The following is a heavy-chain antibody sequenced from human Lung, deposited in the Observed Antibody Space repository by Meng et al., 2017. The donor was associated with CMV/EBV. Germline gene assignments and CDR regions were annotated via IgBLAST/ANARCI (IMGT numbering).Heavy chain of an antibody. D-gene: IGHD2-15*01. Sequence: XVSXKGSGYSFTSYWIGWVRQMPGKGLEWMGIIYPGDSDNRYSPSFQGQVTITADKSISTADLQWSSLKASDTAMYYCARVGYCSGGSCSPFDPWGQGTXVTVSS. CDR1: GYSFTSYW. CDR2: IYPGDSDN. V-gene: IGHV5-51*01. J-gene: IGHJ5*02. CDR3: ARVGYCSGGSCSPFDP.